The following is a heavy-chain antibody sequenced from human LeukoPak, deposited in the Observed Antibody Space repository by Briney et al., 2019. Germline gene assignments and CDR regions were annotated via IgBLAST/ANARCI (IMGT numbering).Heavy chain of an antibody. CDR3: AGVRTAGTGPDY. V-gene: IGHV4-61*01. J-gene: IGHJ4*02. D-gene: IGHD6-13*01. Sequence: SETLSLTCTVSGCSVSRGIYYWSWIRQPPGKGLEWIVFMHHSESTSHHPSLQNRVTISVDTPKTQLSLKLSAATAADTAVYFCAGVRTAGTGPDYWGQGTLVTVSS. CDR2: MHHSEST. CDR1: GCSVSRGIYY.